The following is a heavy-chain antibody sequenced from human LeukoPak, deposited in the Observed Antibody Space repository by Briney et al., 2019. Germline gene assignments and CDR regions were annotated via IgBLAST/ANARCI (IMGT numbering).Heavy chain of an antibody. CDR2: ISSNGGST. V-gene: IGHV3-64D*06. Sequence: LTGGSLRLSCSASGLTFSRYAMHWVRQAPGKGLEYVSAISSNGGSTYYADSVKGRFTISRDQSKNTLYLQMSSLRAEDTAVYYCVKGPKPYDQEARSDRYFDLWGRGTLVTVSS. D-gene: IGHD3-22*01. CDR3: VKGPKPYDQEARSDRYFDL. J-gene: IGHJ2*01. CDR1: GLTFSRYA.